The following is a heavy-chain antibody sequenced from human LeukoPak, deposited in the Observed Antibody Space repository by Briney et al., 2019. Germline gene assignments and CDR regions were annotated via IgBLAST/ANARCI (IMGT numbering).Heavy chain of an antibody. Sequence: PSETLSLTCTVSGGSISSYYWSWIRQPPGKGLEWIGYIYYSGSTNYNPSLKSRVTISVDTSKNQFSLKLSSVTAADTAVYYCARVSSSGYYTYYYGMDVWGQGTTVTVSS. CDR3: ARVSSSGYYTYYYGMDV. CDR1: GGSISSYY. CDR2: IYYSGST. V-gene: IGHV4-59*01. D-gene: IGHD3-22*01. J-gene: IGHJ6*02.